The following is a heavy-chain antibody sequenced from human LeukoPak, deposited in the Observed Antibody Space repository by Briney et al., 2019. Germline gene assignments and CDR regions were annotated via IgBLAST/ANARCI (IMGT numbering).Heavy chain of an antibody. CDR2: INPNSGGT. J-gene: IGHJ4*02. CDR1: GYTFTGYY. CDR3: ARALSSWYNFDY. D-gene: IGHD6-13*01. V-gene: IGHV1-2*04. Sequence: ASVKVSCKASGYTFTGYYMHWVRQAPGQGLEWMGWINPNSGGTNYAQKFQGWVTMTRDTSICTAYMELSRLRSDDTAVYYCARALSSWYNFDYWGQGTLVTVSS.